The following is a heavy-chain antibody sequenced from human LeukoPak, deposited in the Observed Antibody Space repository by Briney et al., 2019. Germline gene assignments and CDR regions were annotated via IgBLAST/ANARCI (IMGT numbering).Heavy chain of an antibody. CDR3: SRRRGIAARPGGIGAFDI. CDR1: GYSFTSYW. D-gene: IGHD6-6*01. J-gene: IGHJ3*02. Sequence: GESLKISCKGSGYSFTSYWIGWVRQMPGKGLECMGIIYPADSDTRYSPSFQGQVTTSADKSISTAYLQWSSLKASDTAMYYCSRRRGIAARPGGIGAFDIWGQGTMVTVSS. V-gene: IGHV5-51*01. CDR2: IYPADSDT.